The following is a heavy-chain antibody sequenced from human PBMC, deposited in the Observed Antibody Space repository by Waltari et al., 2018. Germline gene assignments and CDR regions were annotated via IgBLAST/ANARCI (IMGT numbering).Heavy chain of an antibody. D-gene: IGHD6-13*01. V-gene: IGHV1-8*01. J-gene: IGHJ5*02. CDR2: MNPNSGNT. Sequence: QVQLVQSGAEVKKPGASVKVSCKASGYTFTSYDINWVRPATGQGLEWMGWMNPNSGNTGYAQKFQGRVTMTRNTSISTAYMELSSLRSEDTAVYYCARGSIAAAGTWFDPWGQGTLVTVSS. CDR1: GYTFTSYD. CDR3: ARGSIAAAGTWFDP.